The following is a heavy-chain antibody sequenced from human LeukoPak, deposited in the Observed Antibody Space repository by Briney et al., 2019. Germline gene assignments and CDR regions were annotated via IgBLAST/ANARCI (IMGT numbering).Heavy chain of an antibody. CDR3: ARAHSSSWFLWWAFDI. D-gene: IGHD6-13*01. Sequence: PGGSLRLSCAASGITLSSYWMHWVRQAPGKGLEWVANIKQDGSEKYYVDSVKGRFTISRDNAKNSLYLQMNSLRAEDTAVYYCARAHSSSWFLWWAFDIWGQGTMVTVSS. CDR1: GITLSSYW. V-gene: IGHV3-7*03. CDR2: IKQDGSEK. J-gene: IGHJ3*02.